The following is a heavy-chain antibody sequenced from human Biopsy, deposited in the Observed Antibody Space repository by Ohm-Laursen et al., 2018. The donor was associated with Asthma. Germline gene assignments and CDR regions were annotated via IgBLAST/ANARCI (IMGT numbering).Heavy chain of an antibody. J-gene: IGHJ6*02. Sequence: ASVKVSRKASGDSFTNYAISWVRQAPGHGLGWMGGLIPVLGTPDPAQMFEGSVAITADESTSTAYMELSSLSSEATAVYYCARGYSGSDRIVYYYSGLEVWGQGATVTVSS. CDR1: GDSFTNYA. CDR2: LIPVLGTP. V-gene: IGHV1-69*13. CDR3: ARGYSGSDRIVYYYSGLEV. D-gene: IGHD5-12*01.